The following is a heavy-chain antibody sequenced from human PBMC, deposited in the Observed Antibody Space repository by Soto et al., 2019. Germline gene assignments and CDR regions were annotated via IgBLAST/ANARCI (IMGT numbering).Heavy chain of an antibody. D-gene: IGHD3-10*01. CDR1: GFTFTSSA. CDR3: ARDANYYGSGYYYGMDV. J-gene: IGHJ6*02. CDR2: IVVGSGNT. V-gene: IGHV1-58*01. Sequence: SVKVSCKASGFTFTSSAVQWVRQARGQRLEWIGWIVVGSGNTNYAQKFQERVTITTDKSTSTAYMELSSLRSEDTAVYYCARDANYYGSGYYYGMDVWGQGTTVTVSS.